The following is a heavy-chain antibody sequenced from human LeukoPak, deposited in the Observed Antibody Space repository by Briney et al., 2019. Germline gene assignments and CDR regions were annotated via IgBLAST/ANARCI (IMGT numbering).Heavy chain of an antibody. CDR2: INSDGSST. Sequence: GGSLRLSCAASGFTFSSYWMHWVRQAPGKGLVWVSRINSDGSSTSYADSVKGRFTFSRDNAKNTLYPEMNRLRAEDTAVYYCARELPSGGYSDWGQGTLVTVSS. D-gene: IGHD1-26*01. V-gene: IGHV3-74*01. CDR3: ARELPSGGYSD. CDR1: GFTFSSYW. J-gene: IGHJ4*02.